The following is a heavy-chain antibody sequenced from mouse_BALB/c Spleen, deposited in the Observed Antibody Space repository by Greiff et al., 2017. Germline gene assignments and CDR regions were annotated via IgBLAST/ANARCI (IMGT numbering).Heavy chain of an antibody. CDR3: ARSGYGNYGSAY. J-gene: IGHJ3*01. V-gene: IGHV1S81*02. CDR2: INPSNGRT. Sequence: QVQLQQPGAELVKPGASVKLSCKASGYTFTSYWMHWVKQRPGQGLEWIGEINPSNGRTNYNEKFKSKATLTVDKSSSTAYMQLSGLTSEDSAVDYCARSGYGNYGSAYWGQGTLVTVSA. CDR1: GYTFTSYW. D-gene: IGHD2-10*02.